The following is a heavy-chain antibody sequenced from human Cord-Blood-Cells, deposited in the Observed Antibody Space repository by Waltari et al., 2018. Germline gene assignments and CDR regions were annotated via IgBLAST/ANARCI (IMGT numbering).Heavy chain of an antibody. J-gene: IGHJ3*02. V-gene: IGHV4-34*01. CDR3: ARGNWGYAFDI. Sequence: QVQLQQWGAGLLKPSETLSLTCAVYGGSFRGYYWSWIRQPPGKGLEWIGEINHSGSTNYNPSLKSRVTISVDTSKNQFSLKLSSVTAADTAVYYCARGNWGYAFDIWGQGTMVTVSS. CDR2: INHSGST. CDR1: GGSFRGYY. D-gene: IGHD7-27*01.